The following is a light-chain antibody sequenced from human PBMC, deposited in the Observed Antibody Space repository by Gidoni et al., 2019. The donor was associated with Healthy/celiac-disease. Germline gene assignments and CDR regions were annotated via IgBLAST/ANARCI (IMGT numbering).Light chain of an antibody. Sequence: DIQMTQSPSTLSASVGDRVTITCRASQSISSWLAWYQQKPGKAPKLLIYKASSLEIGVPSRFSGSGSGTDFTLTISSLQPDDFATYYCQQDNSYPFTFGPXTKVDIK. CDR2: KAS. J-gene: IGKJ3*01. V-gene: IGKV1-5*03. CDR3: QQDNSYPFT. CDR1: QSISSW.